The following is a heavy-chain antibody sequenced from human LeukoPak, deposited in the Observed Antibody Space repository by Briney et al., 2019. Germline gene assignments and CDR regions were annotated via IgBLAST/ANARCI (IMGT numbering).Heavy chain of an antibody. Sequence: PGGSLRLSCAASGFTFNTYWMHWVRQAPGKGLVWVSRIISDGSSTTYADSVKGRFTISRDNAKDMLYLQMNSLRVEDTAVYYCARGEPPRYDAFDLWGQGTMVTVSS. CDR3: ARGEPPRYDAFDL. CDR1: GFTFNTYW. V-gene: IGHV3-74*01. J-gene: IGHJ3*01. CDR2: IISDGSST. D-gene: IGHD1-26*01.